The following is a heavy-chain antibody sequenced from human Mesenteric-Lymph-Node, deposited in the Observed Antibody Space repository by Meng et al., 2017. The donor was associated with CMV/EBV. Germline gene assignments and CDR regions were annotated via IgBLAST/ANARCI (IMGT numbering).Heavy chain of an antibody. J-gene: IGHJ4*02. CDR3: ARVRGYSYGYPDY. CDR1: GGSISSGGYS. D-gene: IGHD5-18*01. CDR2: IYHSGST. Sequence: SGGSISSGGYSWSWIRQPPGKGLEWIGYIYHSGSTYYNPSLKSRVTISVDRPKNQFSLKLSSVTAADTAVYYCARVRGYSYGYPDYWGQGTLVTVSS. V-gene: IGHV4-30-2*01.